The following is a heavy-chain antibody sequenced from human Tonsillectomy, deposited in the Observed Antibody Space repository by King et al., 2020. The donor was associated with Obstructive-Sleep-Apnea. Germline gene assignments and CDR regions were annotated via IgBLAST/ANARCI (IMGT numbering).Heavy chain of an antibody. CDR3: AKGAGDFDWYFDL. V-gene: IGHV3-33*06. Sequence: VQLVESGGGVVQPGRSLRLSCAASGFTFSSYGMHWVRQAPGKGLEWVAVIWYDGSNKYYADSVKGRFTISRDNSKTTPYLQMNSLRAEDTAVYYCAKGAGDFDWYFDLWGRGTLVTVSS. CDR1: GFTFSSYG. CDR2: IWYDGSNK. D-gene: IGHD4-17*01. J-gene: IGHJ2*01.